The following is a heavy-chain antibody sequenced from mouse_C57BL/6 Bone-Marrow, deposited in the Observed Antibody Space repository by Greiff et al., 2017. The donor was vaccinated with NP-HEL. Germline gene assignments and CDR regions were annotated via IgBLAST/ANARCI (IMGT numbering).Heavy chain of an antibody. Sequence: VQLQQSGAELVRPGASVKLSCTASGFNIKDDYMHWVKQRPEQGLEWIGWIDPENGDTEYASKFQGKATITADTSSNTAYLQLSSLTSEDTAVYYCARWIYYDFDWYFEVWGTGTTVTVSS. CDR2: IDPENGDT. D-gene: IGHD2-4*01. V-gene: IGHV14-4*01. CDR3: ARWIYYDFDWYFEV. CDR1: GFNIKDDY. J-gene: IGHJ1*03.